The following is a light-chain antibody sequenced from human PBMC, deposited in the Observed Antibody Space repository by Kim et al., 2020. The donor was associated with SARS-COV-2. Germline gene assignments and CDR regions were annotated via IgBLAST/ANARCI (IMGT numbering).Light chain of an antibody. V-gene: IGLV4-69*01. CDR3: QTWGTGILV. J-gene: IGLJ2*01. Sequence: ASVKLTCTLSRGESSYAIERHQQQPGKGPRYLMKLNSDGSHSKGDGIPDSFSGSSSGAERYLTISSHQSEDEADYYCQTWGTGILVFGGGTQLTVL. CDR2: LNSDGSH. CDR1: RGESSYA.